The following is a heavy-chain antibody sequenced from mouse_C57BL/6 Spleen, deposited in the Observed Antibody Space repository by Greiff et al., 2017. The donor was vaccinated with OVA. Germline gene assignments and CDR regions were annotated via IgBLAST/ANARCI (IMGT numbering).Heavy chain of an antibody. Sequence: EVQRVESGGGLVQPGESLKLSCESNEYEFPSHDMSWVRKTPEKRLELVAAINSDGGSTYYPDTMARRFIISRDNTKKPLYLQMSSLRSEDTALYDCASVTTGYWYFDVWGTGTTVTVSS. CDR2: INSDGGST. CDR1: EYEFPSHD. D-gene: IGHD2-3*01. CDR3: ASVTTGYWYFDV. V-gene: IGHV5-2*01. J-gene: IGHJ1*03.